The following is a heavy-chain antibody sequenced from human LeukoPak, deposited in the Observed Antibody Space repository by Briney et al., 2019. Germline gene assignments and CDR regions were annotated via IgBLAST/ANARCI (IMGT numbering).Heavy chain of an antibody. Sequence: GGSLRLSFAASGFDVKSHDIHWVRQPIGEGLEWVSSIESPRDIYYAGSVKGRFTISREDAENSVYLQMNNLRVEDTAIYYCAKVRRSVAYDYWGRGTLVTVSS. V-gene: IGHV3-13*01. CDR1: GFDVKSHD. CDR2: IESPRDI. J-gene: IGHJ4*02. CDR3: AKVRRSVAYDY.